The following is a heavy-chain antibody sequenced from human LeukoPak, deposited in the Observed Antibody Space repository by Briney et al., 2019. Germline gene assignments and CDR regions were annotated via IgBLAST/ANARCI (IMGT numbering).Heavy chain of an antibody. D-gene: IGHD3-16*01. V-gene: IGHV3-30*02. CDR3: AKDRVVFNRNYAYGY. CDR1: GFTFSSYG. Sequence: GGSLRLSCAASGFTFSSYGMHWVRQAPGKGLEWVAFIRYDGSNKYYADSVKGRFTISRDNSKSTLYLQMNSLRAEDTAVYYCAKDRVVFNRNYAYGYWGQGTLVTVSS. CDR2: IRYDGSNK. J-gene: IGHJ4*02.